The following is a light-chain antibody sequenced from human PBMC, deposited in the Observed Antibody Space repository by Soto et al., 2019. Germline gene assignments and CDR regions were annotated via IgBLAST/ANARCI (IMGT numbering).Light chain of an antibody. J-gene: IGKJ2*01. CDR3: QHYGSSPPTYT. V-gene: IGKV3-20*01. CDR2: GAS. Sequence: ETVLTQSPGTLSSSPGERATLSCRASQTVSSHYLAWYQQKPGQAPRLLIYGASRRATGIPDRFSGSGSGTDYTLTISRLEPEDFAAYYCQHYGSSPPTYTFGQGIKLEIK. CDR1: QTVSSHY.